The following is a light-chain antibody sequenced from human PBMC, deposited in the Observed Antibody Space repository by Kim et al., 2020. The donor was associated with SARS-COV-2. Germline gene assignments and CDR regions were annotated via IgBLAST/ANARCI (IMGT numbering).Light chain of an antibody. CDR3: HQYYTIPWT. CDR1: QSVLYTSNNKNY. J-gene: IGKJ1*01. CDR2: WAS. V-gene: IGKV4-1*01. Sequence: DIVMTQSPDSLAVSLGERATINCKSSQSVLYTSNNKNYLAWYQQKAGQPPKLLFYWASTREYGVPDRFTGSGSATDFSLTINGLQAEDVAVYYCHQYYTIPWTFGQGTKVDIK.